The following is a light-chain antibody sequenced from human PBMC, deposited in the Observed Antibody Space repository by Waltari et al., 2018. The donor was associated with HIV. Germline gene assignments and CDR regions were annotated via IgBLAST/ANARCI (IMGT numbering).Light chain of an antibody. J-gene: IGKJ5*01. CDR1: RICGDS. V-gene: IGKV3-11*01. Sequence: EGLLTQSPGILSFSPRDRATLSCRACRICGDSVACYQQTPGQPPRLLIFDTSNRATGIPARFSGSGSGTDFTLTISSLEPDDFAVYYCHQRSTWPLFGQGARLEIK. CDR3: HQRSTWPL. CDR2: DTS.